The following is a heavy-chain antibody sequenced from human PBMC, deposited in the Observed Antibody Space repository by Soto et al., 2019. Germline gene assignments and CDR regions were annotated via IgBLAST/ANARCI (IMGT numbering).Heavy chain of an antibody. CDR3: ARGSSSSRSFYYYGLDV. CDR1: GFTFSDHY. J-gene: IGHJ6*02. D-gene: IGHD6-6*01. V-gene: IGHV3-72*01. Sequence: GGSLRLSCAASGFTFSDHYMDWVRQAPGKGLEWIGRIRDKANSYTTEYAASVKGRFSVSRDDSESSLYLQMNSLKTDDTATYYCARGSSSSRSFYYYGLDVWGQGTTVTVSS. CDR2: IRDKANSYTT.